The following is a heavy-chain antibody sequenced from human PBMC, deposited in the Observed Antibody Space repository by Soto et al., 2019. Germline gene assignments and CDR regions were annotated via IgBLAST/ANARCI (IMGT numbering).Heavy chain of an antibody. CDR3: ARWRARYCSSTSCYRYNWFDP. J-gene: IGHJ5*02. V-gene: IGHV4-61*08. Sequence: SETLSLTCTVSGGSISSGGYYWSWIRQHPGKGLEWIGYIYYSGSTNYNPSLKSRVTISVDTSKNQFSLKLSSVTAADTAVYYCARWRARYCSSTSCYRYNWFDPWGQGTLVTVSS. D-gene: IGHD2-2*01. CDR2: IYYSGST. CDR1: GGSISSGGYY.